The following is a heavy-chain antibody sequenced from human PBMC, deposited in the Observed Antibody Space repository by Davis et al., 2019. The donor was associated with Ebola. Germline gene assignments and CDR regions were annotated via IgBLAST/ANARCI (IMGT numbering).Heavy chain of an antibody. CDR3: ARGNYGDYFGFGY. Sequence: PSETLSLTCTVSGGSISSYYWSWIRQPPGKGLEWIGYIYYSGSTNYNPSLKSRVTISVDTSKNQFSLKLSSVTAADTAVYYCARGNYGDYFGFGYWGQGTLVTVSS. CDR1: GGSISSYY. CDR2: IYYSGST. J-gene: IGHJ4*02. V-gene: IGHV4-59*01. D-gene: IGHD4-17*01.